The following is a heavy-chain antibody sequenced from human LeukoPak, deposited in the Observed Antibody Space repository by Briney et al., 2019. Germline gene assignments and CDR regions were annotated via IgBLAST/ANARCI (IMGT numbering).Heavy chain of an antibody. CDR3: ARERGAYNWKYEGWFDP. CDR1: GDSVSSNSAA. V-gene: IGHV6-1*01. Sequence: SQTLSLTCAISGDSVSSNSAAWNWIMQSPSRGLEWLGRTYYRTKWYNDYAVSVKSRITINPETSKNQFSLQLNSVTPEDPAVYYCARERGAYNWKYEGWFDPWGQGTLVTVSS. D-gene: IGHD1-7*01. J-gene: IGHJ5*02. CDR2: TYYRTKWYN.